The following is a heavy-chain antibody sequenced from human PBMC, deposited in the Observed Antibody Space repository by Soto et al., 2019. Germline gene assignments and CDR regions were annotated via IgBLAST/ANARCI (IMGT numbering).Heavy chain of an antibody. CDR2: ISGSGGST. J-gene: IGHJ4*02. D-gene: IGHD1-26*01. V-gene: IGHV3-23*01. CDR1: GFTFSSYA. CDR3: ARRGSGSYYDY. Sequence: EVQLLESGGGLVQPGGSLRLSCAASGFTFSSYAMRWVRQAPVKGLEWVSAISGSGGSTYYADSVKGRFTISRDNSKNTLYLQMNSLRAEDTDVYYCARRGSGSYYDYWGQGTRVTVSS.